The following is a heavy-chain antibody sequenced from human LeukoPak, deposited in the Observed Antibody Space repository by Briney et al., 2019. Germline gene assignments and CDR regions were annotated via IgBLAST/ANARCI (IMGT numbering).Heavy chain of an antibody. J-gene: IGHJ4*02. CDR1: GYTFTSYG. CDR2: ISAYNGNT. V-gene: IGHV1-18*01. Sequence: ASVKVSCKASGYTFTSYGISWVRQAPGQGLEWMGWISAYNGNTNYAQKLQGRVTMTADTSTSTAYMELRSLRSDDTAVYYCARDGPPYCSGGSCYGLIDYWGQGTLVTVSS. CDR3: ARDGPPYCSGGSCYGLIDY. D-gene: IGHD2-15*01.